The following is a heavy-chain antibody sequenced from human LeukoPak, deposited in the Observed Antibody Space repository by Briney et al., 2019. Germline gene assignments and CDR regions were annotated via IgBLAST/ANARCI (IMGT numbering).Heavy chain of an antibody. D-gene: IGHD3-3*01. CDR2: ISASGST. Sequence: SETLSLTCTVSGGSVRSSSYSWSWIRQPAEKGLEWIGRISASGSTSYNPSLESRVPIHLKSSKNQVSLSLDSVAATDPAVYYCAKSFWINGWFVGFDNWGRATTVTVPS. CDR3: AKSFWINGWFVGFDN. V-gene: IGHV4-61*02. CDR1: GGSVRSSSYS. J-gene: IGHJ4*02.